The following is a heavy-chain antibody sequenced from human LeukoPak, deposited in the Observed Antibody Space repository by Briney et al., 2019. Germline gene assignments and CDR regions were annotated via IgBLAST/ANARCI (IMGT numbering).Heavy chain of an antibody. Sequence: GASVKVSCKASGGTFSSYAISWVRQAPGQGLEWMGGIIPIFGTANYAQKFQGRVTITADKSTSTAYMELSSLRSEDTAVYYCARGRIAVAGTLYYYYGMDVWGQGTTVTVSS. D-gene: IGHD6-19*01. CDR2: IIPIFGTA. CDR3: ARGRIAVAGTLYYYYGMDV. CDR1: GGTFSSYA. V-gene: IGHV1-69*06. J-gene: IGHJ6*02.